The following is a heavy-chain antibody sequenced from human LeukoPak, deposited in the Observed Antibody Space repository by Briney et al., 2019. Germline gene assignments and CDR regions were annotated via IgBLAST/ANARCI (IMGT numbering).Heavy chain of an antibody. CDR3: ARDREGYSYGFYYYYGMDV. J-gene: IGHJ6*02. CDR2: ISAYNGNT. CDR1: GYTFTSYG. V-gene: IGHV1-18*01. D-gene: IGHD5-18*01. Sequence: ASVKVSCKASGYTFTSYGISWVRQAPGQGLEWMGWISAYNGNTNYAQKLQGRVTMTTDTSTSTAYMELRSLRSDDTPVYYCARDREGYSYGFYYYYGMDVWGQGTTVTVSS.